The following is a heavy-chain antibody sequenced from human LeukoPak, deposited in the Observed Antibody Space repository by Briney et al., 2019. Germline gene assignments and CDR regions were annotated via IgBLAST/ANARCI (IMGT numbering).Heavy chain of an antibody. CDR3: ARDPMGIAAADY. D-gene: IGHD6-13*01. Sequence: GGSLRRSCAASGFTFSSYWMDWVRQAPGKGLEWVANIKKDGSDKNYLGSVKGRFTISRDNAKNSLYVQMNSLRAEDTAVYYCARDPMGIAAADYWGQGTLVTVSS. J-gene: IGHJ4*02. CDR1: GFTFSSYW. CDR2: IKKDGSDK. V-gene: IGHV3-7*01.